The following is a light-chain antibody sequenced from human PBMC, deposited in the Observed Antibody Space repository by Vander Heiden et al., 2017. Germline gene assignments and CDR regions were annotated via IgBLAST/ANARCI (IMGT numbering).Light chain of an antibody. CDR2: DAS. Sequence: DIQMTRSPSSLSASVGDRVTITCQASQDISNYLNWYQQKPGKAPKFLIYDASNLETGVPSRFSGSGSGTDFTFTISSLQPEDIATYYCQQYDNLPFGQGTKLEIK. J-gene: IGKJ2*01. CDR3: QQYDNLP. V-gene: IGKV1-33*01. CDR1: QDISNY.